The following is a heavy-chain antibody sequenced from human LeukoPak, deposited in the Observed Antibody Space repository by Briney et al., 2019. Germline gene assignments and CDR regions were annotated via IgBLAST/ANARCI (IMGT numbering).Heavy chain of an antibody. Sequence: PSQTLSLTCTVSGGSISSGSYYWSWIRQPAGEGLEWIGRIYTSGSTNYNPSLKSRVTISVDTSKNQFSLKLSSVTAADTAVYYCARVNTIFGVVIGDMDVWGKGTTVTVSS. V-gene: IGHV4-61*02. D-gene: IGHD3-3*01. CDR3: ARVNTIFGVVIGDMDV. CDR2: IYTSGST. J-gene: IGHJ6*03. CDR1: GGSISSGSYY.